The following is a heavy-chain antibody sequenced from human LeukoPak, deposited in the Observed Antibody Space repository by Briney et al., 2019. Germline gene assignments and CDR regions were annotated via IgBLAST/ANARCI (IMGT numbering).Heavy chain of an antibody. CDR1: GFIFSDHY. V-gene: IGHV3-72*01. Sequence: GGSLRLSCAASGFIFSDHYMGWVRQAPGKGLEWIGRSRNKANSYTTEYAASVKGRFTISRDNSKNSLYLQMNSLKAEDTAVYYCAYAVFDIWGQGTMVTVSS. CDR3: AYAVFDI. J-gene: IGHJ3*02. CDR2: SRNKANSYTT.